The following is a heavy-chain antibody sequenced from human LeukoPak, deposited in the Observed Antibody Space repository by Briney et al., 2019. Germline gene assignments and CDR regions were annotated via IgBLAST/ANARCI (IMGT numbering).Heavy chain of an antibody. CDR1: GFTFSSYA. Sequence: PGGSLRLSCAASGFTFSSYAMSWVRQAPGKGLEWVSAISGSGGSTYYVDSVKGRFTISRDNSKNTLYLQMNSLRVEDTAVYYCARGPGFLTDYWGQGTLVTVSS. CDR2: ISGSGGST. J-gene: IGHJ4*02. D-gene: IGHD3-3*01. CDR3: ARGPGFLTDY. V-gene: IGHV3-23*01.